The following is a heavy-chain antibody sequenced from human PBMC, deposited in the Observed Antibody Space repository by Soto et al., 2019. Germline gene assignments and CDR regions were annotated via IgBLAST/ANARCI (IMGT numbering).Heavy chain of an antibody. CDR1: GFIFSSFS. D-gene: IGHD2-15*01. CDR3: ARDLGVALATLTLDS. J-gene: IGHJ4*02. Sequence: PGGSLRLSCAASGFIFSSFSMNWVRQAPGKGLEWVAYISTISDRIYYADSVKGRYTISRDNAKNSLYLQMNSLRAEDTGVYYCARDLGVALATLTLDSWGQGTLVTVSS. V-gene: IGHV3-48*01. CDR2: ISTISDRI.